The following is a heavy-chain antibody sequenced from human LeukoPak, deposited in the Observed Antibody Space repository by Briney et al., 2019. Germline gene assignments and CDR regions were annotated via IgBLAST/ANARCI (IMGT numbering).Heavy chain of an antibody. CDR1: GFTFSSYA. J-gene: IGHJ4*02. CDR3: ARGQRLGSGYYEYYFDY. V-gene: IGHV3-30-3*01. CDR2: ISYDGSNK. Sequence: GGSLRLSCAASGFTFSSYAMHWVRQAPGKGLEWVAVISYDGSNKYYAGSVKGRFTISRDNSKNTLYLQMNSLRAEDTAVYYCARGQRLGSGYYEYYFDYWGQGTLVTVSS. D-gene: IGHD3-9*01.